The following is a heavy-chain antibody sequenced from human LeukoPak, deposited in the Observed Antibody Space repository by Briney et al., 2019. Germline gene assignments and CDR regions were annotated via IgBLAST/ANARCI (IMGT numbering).Heavy chain of an antibody. CDR1: GFTFSSYG. Sequence: GGSLRLSCTASGFTFSSYGMHWVRQATGKGLEWVAYISYEGSNKKEADSVKGRFTISRDNSKNTLYLQMNSLRAEDTAVYYCAREWRKSGRSFDYWGQGTLVTVSS. CDR3: AREWRKSGRSFDY. CDR2: ISYEGSNK. V-gene: IGHV3-30*02. D-gene: IGHD1-26*01. J-gene: IGHJ4*02.